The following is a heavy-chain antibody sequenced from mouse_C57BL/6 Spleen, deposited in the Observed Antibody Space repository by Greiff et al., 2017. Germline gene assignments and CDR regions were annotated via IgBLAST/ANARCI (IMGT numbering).Heavy chain of an antibody. Sequence: DVKLVESGGGLVQSGRSLRLSCATSGFTFSDFYMEWVRQAPGKGLEWIAASRNKANDYTTEYSASVKGRFIVSRDTSQSILYLQMNALRAEDTAIYYCARDDWVAMDYWGQGTSVTVSS. CDR1: GFTFSDFY. V-gene: IGHV7-1*01. CDR2: SRNKANDYTT. CDR3: ARDDWVAMDY. J-gene: IGHJ4*01.